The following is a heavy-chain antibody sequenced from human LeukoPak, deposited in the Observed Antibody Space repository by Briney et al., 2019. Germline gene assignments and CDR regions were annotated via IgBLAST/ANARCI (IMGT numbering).Heavy chain of an antibody. J-gene: IGHJ4*02. D-gene: IGHD3-10*02. V-gene: IGHV4-30-4*08. CDR1: GGSISSGDYY. CDR2: MYYSGST. CDR3: ARGSTMVGLTFDY. Sequence: PSQTLSLTCTVSGGSISSGDYYWSRIRQPQGKGLEWIGYMYYSGSTYYNASLKSRVTISVHTSKNQFSLKLSSVTAADTAVYYCARGSTMVGLTFDYWGQGTLVTVSS.